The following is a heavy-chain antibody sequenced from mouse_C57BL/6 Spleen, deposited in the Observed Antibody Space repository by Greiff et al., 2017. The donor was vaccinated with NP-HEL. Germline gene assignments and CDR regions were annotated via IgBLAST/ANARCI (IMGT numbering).Heavy chain of an antibody. CDR3: ARDYGSSSWFAY. CDR1: GFNIKNTY. J-gene: IGHJ3*01. CDR2: IDPANGNT. Sequence: EVQRVESVAELVRPGASVKLSCTASGFNIKNTYMHWVKQRPEQGLEWIGRIDPANGNTKYAPKFQGKATITADTSSNTAYLQLSSLTSEDTAIYYCARDYGSSSWFAYWGQGTLVTVSA. D-gene: IGHD1-1*01. V-gene: IGHV14-3*01.